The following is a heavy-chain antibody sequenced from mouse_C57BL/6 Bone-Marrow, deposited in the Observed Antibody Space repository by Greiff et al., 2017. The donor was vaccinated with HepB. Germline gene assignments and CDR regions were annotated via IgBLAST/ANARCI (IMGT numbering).Heavy chain of an antibody. CDR2: ISGGGGNT. V-gene: IGHV5-9*01. CDR3: ARQVGFAY. CDR1: GFTFSSYT. J-gene: IGHJ3*01. Sequence: EVKLMESGGGLVKPGGFLKLSCAASGFTFSSYTMSWVRQTPEKRLEWVATISGGGGNTYYPDSVKGRFTISRDNAKNTLYLQMSSLRSEDTALYYCARQVGFAYWGQGTLVTVSA.